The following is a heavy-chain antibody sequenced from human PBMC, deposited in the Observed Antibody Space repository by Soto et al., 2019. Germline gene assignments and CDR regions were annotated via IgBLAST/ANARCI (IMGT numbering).Heavy chain of an antibody. J-gene: IGHJ4*02. CDR2: ISDSGSNT. V-gene: IGHV3-23*01. CDR1: GFTFSSYA. D-gene: IGHD6-6*01. CDR3: ARSSSSSGP. Sequence: EVQLLESGGSLVQPGGSLRLSCAASGFTFSSYAMSWVRQGPGKGLVWVSAISDSGSNTYYADSVKGRFTISRDNSKNTLYLQMNSLRDEDTAIYYCARSSSSSGPWGQGTLVSVSS.